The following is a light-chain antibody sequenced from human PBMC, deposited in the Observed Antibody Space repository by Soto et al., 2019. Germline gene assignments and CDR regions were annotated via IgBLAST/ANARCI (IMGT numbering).Light chain of an antibody. Sequence: SSELTQPPSVSVSPGQTASITCSGNFLGDKYASWYQLRPGQSPVLVIHQDTKRPSGIPERFSGSYSGNRATLTISGTQAMDEADYYCQAWDSSTASYVFGTGTKLTVL. V-gene: IGLV3-1*01. J-gene: IGLJ1*01. CDR1: FLGDKY. CDR2: QDT. CDR3: QAWDSSTASYV.